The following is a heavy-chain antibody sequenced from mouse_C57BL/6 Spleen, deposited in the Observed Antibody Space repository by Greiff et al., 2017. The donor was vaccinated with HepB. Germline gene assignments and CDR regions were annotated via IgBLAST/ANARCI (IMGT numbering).Heavy chain of an antibody. D-gene: IGHD2-4*01. V-gene: IGHV1-4*01. J-gene: IGHJ4*01. CDR3: ARYDYDAYYAMDY. Sequence: VQLQQSGAELARPGASVKMSCKASGYTFTSYTMHWVKQRPGQGLEWIGYINPRSGYTKYNQKFKDKATLTADKSSSTAYMQLTSLTSEDSAVYYCARYDYDAYYAMDYWGQGTSVTVSS. CDR1: GYTFTSYT. CDR2: INPRSGYT.